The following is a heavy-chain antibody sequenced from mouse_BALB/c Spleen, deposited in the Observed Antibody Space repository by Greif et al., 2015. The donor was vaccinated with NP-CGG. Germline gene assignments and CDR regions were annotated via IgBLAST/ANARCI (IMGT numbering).Heavy chain of an antibody. Sequence: EVKVVESGAELVKPGASVKLSCTASGFNIKDTYMHWVKQRPEQGLEWIGRIDPANGNTKYDPKFQGKATITADTSSNTADLQLSSLTSEDTAVYYCARYGSSYYWGQGTTRTVSS. CDR1: GFNIKDTY. CDR2: IDPANGNT. V-gene: IGHV14-3*02. J-gene: IGHJ2*01. D-gene: IGHD1-1*01. CDR3: ARYGSSYY.